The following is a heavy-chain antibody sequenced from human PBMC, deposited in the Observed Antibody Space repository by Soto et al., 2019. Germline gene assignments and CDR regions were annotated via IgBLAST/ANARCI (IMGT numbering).Heavy chain of an antibody. Sequence: GESLKISCKGFGYTFVNYWIGWVRQMPGKGLEWMGTIYPGDSDTRYRPSFEGHVTISADNSISTAYLEWSSLKASDTAMYYCARRCSTSCLNFDYWGQGTLVTVSS. CDR2: IYPGDSDT. J-gene: IGHJ4*02. CDR3: ARRCSTSCLNFDY. D-gene: IGHD2-2*01. V-gene: IGHV5-51*01. CDR1: GYTFVNYW.